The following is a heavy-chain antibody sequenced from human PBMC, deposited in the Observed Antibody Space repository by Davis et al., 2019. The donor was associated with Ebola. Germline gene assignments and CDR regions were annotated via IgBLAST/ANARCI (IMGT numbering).Heavy chain of an antibody. Sequence: GESLKISCAASGFTFTNYRMHWVRQVPGTGLVWVSRIKSDGSSTDYADSVKGRFTISRDNAKNSLYLQMNSLRAEDTAVYYCARDLGHIVVVPAAMDYWGQGTLVTVSS. J-gene: IGHJ4*02. D-gene: IGHD2-2*01. CDR2: IKSDGSST. CDR1: GFTFTNYR. V-gene: IGHV3-74*01. CDR3: ARDLGHIVVVPAAMDY.